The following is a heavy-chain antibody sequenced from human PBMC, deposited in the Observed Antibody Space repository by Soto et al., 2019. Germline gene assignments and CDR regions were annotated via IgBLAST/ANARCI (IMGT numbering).Heavy chain of an antibody. Sequence: GASVKVSCKASGGTFSSYAISWVRQAPGQGLEWMGGIIPIFGTANYAQKFQGRVTITADESTSTAYMELSSLRSEDTAVYYCASSQYYYDSSGYYENGAEYFQHWGHVTLVTVSS. CDR1: GGTFSSYA. D-gene: IGHD3-22*01. CDR2: IIPIFGTA. V-gene: IGHV1-69*13. CDR3: ASSQYYYDSSGYYENGAEYFQH. J-gene: IGHJ1*01.